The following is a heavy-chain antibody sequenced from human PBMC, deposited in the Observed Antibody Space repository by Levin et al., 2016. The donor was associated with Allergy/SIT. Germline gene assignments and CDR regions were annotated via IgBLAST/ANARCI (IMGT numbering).Heavy chain of an antibody. CDR1: GFTFSSYW. J-gene: IGHJ4*02. CDR2: IKQDGSEK. D-gene: IGHD6-13*01. CDR3: ARDRYSSSWYGYFDY. V-gene: IGHV3-7*03. Sequence: GESLKISCAASGFTFSSYWMSWVRQAPGKGLEWVANIKQDGSEKYYVDSVKGRFTISRDNAKNSLYLQMNSLRAEDTAVYYCARDRYSSSWYGYFDYWGQGTLVTVSS.